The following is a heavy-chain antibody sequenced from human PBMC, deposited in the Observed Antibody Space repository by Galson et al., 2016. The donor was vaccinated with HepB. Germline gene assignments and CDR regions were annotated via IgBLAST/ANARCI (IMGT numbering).Heavy chain of an antibody. D-gene: IGHD3-3*01. J-gene: IGHJ4*02. CDR3: ARFWNGNYFDY. V-gene: IGHV4-4*02. CDR1: GASISSTDW. Sequence: ETLSLTCAVSGASISSTDWWSWVRQPPGKGLEWIGEVYQNGNTNYKPSLKSRVTISVAKSKNQFSLRLSSVTAADTAVYYCARFWNGNYFDYGGQGTLVTVSS. CDR2: VYQNGNT.